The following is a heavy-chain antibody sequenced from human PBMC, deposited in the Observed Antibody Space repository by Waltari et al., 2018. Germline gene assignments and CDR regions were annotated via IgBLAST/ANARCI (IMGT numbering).Heavy chain of an antibody. CDR2: VQASGRT. Sequence: QLQLQQSGPGLVKPSESLSLTCAVSGDSMSSTAWWSWVRQSPGKGLEWIGQVQASGRTNYNPSFAGRVTVSIDTSNNKFSLEVPSVTAADTAMYYCARDRGRGIYLDSWGQGILVTVSP. V-gene: IGHV4-4*02. D-gene: IGHD2-15*01. CDR1: GDSMSSTAW. J-gene: IGHJ4*02. CDR3: ARDRGRGIYLDS.